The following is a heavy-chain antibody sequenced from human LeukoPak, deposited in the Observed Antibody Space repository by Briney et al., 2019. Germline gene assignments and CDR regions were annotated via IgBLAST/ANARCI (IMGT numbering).Heavy chain of an antibody. Sequence: GGSLRLSCAVSGFTFISYAMQWVRQAPGKGLAWVSRINTDGSGTAYADSVKGRFTISRDNAKNTLYLQMNSLRAEDTALYYCARELPREVTLDYWGQGTLVTVSS. CDR3: ARELPREVTLDY. D-gene: IGHD2-21*02. CDR2: INTDGSGT. J-gene: IGHJ4*01. CDR1: GFTFISYA. V-gene: IGHV3-74*01.